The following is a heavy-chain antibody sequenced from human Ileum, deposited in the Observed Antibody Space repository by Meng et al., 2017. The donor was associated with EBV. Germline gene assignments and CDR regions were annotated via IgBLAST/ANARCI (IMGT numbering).Heavy chain of an antibody. CDR1: GGSISSCNHY. J-gene: IGHJ2*01. Sequence: HVQLQESGPGLVXPXXXXXLTXTXSGGSISSCNHYWSWIRQHPGKGLEYIGYIYYSGSTYYNPSLKSRVIISVDTSKNHFSLRLNSVTAADTAVYYCASLYGDSSVWYLDLWGRGILVTVSS. CDR3: ASLYGDSSVWYLDL. CDR2: IYYSGST. V-gene: IGHV4-31*03. D-gene: IGHD4-17*01.